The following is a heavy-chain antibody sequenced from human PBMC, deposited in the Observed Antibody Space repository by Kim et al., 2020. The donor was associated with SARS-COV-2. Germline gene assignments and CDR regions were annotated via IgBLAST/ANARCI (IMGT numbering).Heavy chain of an antibody. CDR1: GYSFSSYW. J-gene: IGHJ3*02. CDR2: IYPYDSDI. Sequence: GESLKISCKGSGYSFSSYWIAWVRQMPGKGLEWMGIIYPYDSDIRYSPSFQGQVTISADESISTAYLQWSSLKASDTAMYYCAIISRWTDAFDIWGQGTMVTVSS. CDR3: AIISRWTDAFDI. D-gene: IGHD6-13*01. V-gene: IGHV5-51*01.